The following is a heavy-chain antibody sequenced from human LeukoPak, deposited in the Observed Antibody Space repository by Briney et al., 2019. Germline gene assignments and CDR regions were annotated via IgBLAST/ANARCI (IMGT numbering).Heavy chain of an antibody. D-gene: IGHD6-6*01. CDR1: GFSFSGHW. Sequence: GGSLRLSCTASGFSFSGHWMHWARQLPGKGLVWVSRISPTGGTTSYADSVEGRFTVSRDNAKNTLYLQVNNLRAEDTAVYYCARGPNSNWSGLDFWGQGTLLTVSS. V-gene: IGHV3-74*01. CDR3: ARGPNSNWSGLDF. J-gene: IGHJ4*02. CDR2: ISPTGGTT.